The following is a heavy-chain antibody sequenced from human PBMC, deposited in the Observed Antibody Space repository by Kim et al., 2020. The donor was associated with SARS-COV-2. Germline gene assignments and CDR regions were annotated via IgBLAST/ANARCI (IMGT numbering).Heavy chain of an antibody. V-gene: IGHV1-3*01. J-gene: IGHJ4*02. Sequence: TKYSQKFQGRVTITRDTSASTAYMELSSLRSEDTAVYYCARDWFGELADYWGQGTLVTVSS. D-gene: IGHD3-10*01. CDR3: ARDWFGELADY. CDR2: T.